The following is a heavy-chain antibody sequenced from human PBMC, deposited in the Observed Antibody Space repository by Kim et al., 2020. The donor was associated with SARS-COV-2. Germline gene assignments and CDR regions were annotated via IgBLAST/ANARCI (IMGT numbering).Heavy chain of an antibody. CDR1: GGSFSGYY. D-gene: IGHD1-26*01. CDR2: INHSGST. Sequence: SETLSLTCAVYGGSFSGYYWSWIRQPPGKGLEWIGEINHSGSTHYNPSLKSRVTISVDTSKNQFSLKLSAVTAADTAVYYCARVYSGTNDYWGQGTLVSV. J-gene: IGHJ4*02. V-gene: IGHV4-34*01. CDR3: ARVYSGTNDY.